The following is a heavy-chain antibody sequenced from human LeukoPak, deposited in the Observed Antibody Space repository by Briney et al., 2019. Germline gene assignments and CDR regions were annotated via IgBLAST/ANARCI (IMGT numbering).Heavy chain of an antibody. CDR3: AREIIGHFDY. CDR1: GFTFSSYW. Sequence: GGSLRLSCAVSGFTFSSYWMGWVRQAPGKGLEWVANIKQDGSEKYYVDSVKGRFTISRDNAKNSLYLQMNSLRAEDTAVYYCAREIIGHFDYWGQGTLVTVSS. J-gene: IGHJ4*02. CDR2: IKQDGSEK. V-gene: IGHV3-7*03.